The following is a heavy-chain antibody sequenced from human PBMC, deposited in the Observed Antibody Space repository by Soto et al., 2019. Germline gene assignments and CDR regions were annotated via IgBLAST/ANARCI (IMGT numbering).Heavy chain of an antibody. CDR2: IKQDGSEK. Sequence: GGSLRLSCAASGFTFSSYWMNWVRQAPGKGLEWVANIKQDGSEKYYVDSVKGRFTISRDNAKNSLYLQMNSLRAEDTAVYYCARDKYYDFWSGYSVYGMDVWGQGTTVTVSS. CDR3: ARDKYYDFWSGYSVYGMDV. D-gene: IGHD3-3*01. J-gene: IGHJ6*02. CDR1: GFTFSSYW. V-gene: IGHV3-7*01.